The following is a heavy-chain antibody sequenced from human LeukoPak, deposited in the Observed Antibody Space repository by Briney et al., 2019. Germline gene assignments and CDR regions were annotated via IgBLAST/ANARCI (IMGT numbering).Heavy chain of an antibody. D-gene: IGHD2-15*01. V-gene: IGHV1-46*03. J-gene: IGHJ3*02. CDR2: INPSGGST. Sequence: GASVKVSCKASGYTFTSYYMHWVRQAPGQGLEWMGIINPSGGSTSYAQKFQGRVTVTRDTSTSTVYMELSSLRSEDTAVYYCARAYYGSWPDDAFDIWGQGTMVTVSS. CDR3: ARAYYGSWPDDAFDI. CDR1: GYTFTSYY.